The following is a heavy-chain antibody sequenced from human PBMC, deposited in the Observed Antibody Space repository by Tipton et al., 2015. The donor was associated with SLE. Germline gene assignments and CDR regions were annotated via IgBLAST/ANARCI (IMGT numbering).Heavy chain of an antibody. CDR1: GGSISSYY. CDR2: ISYSGST. V-gene: IGHV4-59*01. J-gene: IGHJ4*02. Sequence: TLSLTCTVSGGSISSYYWSWIRQPPGKGLEWIGYISYSGSTNYNPSLKSRVTISVDTSKNQFSLKLSSVTAADTAVYFCARNVGYCGGGSCYGYWGQGTLVTVSS. CDR3: ARNVGYCGGGSCYGY. D-gene: IGHD2-15*01.